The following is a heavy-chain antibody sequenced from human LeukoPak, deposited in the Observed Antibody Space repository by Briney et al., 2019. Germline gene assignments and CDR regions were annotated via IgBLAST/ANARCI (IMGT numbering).Heavy chain of an antibody. CDR3: ARDIVVVVAATSNDAFDI. D-gene: IGHD2-15*01. J-gene: IGHJ3*02. V-gene: IGHV3-48*01. CDR1: GFTFSSYS. CDR2: ISSSSTI. Sequence: GGSLRLSCAASGFTFSSYSMNWVRQAPGKGLEWVSYISSSSTIYYADSVKGRFTISRDNSKNTLYLQMNSLRAEDTAVYYCARDIVVVVAATSNDAFDIWGQGTMVTVSS.